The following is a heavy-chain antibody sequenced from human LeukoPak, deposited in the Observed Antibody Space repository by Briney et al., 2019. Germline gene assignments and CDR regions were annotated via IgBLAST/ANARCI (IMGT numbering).Heavy chain of an antibody. CDR3: ARDSPGYLAYDS. J-gene: IGHJ4*02. D-gene: IGHD1-1*01. CDR1: GFTFSTYW. CDR2: IKEDGSAT. V-gene: IGHV3-7*04. Sequence: GGSLRLSCAASGFTFSTYWMTWVRQAPGKGPEWVANIKEDGSATYYVDSVKGRFTISRDDAKKSLYLQMNSLRAEDTAVYYCARDSPGYLAYDSWGQGTLVTVSS.